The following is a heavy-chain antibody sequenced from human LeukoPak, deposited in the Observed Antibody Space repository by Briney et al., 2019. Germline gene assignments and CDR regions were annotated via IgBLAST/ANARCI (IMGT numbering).Heavy chain of an antibody. CDR2: ISAYNGNT. J-gene: IGHJ5*02. CDR1: GYTLTSYG. Sequence: ASVKVSCKASGYTLTSYGISWVRQAPGQGLEWMGWISAYNGNTNYAQKLQGRVTMTTDTSTSTAYMELRSLKSDDTAVYYCARNGGITEVNWFDPWGQGTLVTVSS. D-gene: IGHD2-8*01. V-gene: IGHV1-18*01. CDR3: ARNGGITEVNWFDP.